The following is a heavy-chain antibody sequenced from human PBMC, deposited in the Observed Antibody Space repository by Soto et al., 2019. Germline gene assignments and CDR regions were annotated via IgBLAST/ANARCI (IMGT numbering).Heavy chain of an antibody. V-gene: IGHV3-48*02. CDR1: GFTFSSYS. CDR3: ARGYSSGWYADYYYGMDV. D-gene: IGHD6-19*01. CDR2: ISSSSSTI. J-gene: IGHJ6*02. Sequence: GGSLRLSCAASGFTFSSYSMNWVRQAPGKGLEWVSYISSSSSTIYYADSVEGRFTISRDNAKNSLYLQMNSLRDEDTAVYYCARGYSSGWYADYYYGMDVWGQGTTVTVSS.